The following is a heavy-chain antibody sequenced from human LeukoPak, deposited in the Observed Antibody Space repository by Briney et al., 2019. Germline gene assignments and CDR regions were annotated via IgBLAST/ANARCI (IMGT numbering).Heavy chain of an antibody. Sequence: PGGSLRLSCAASGFTFSSYGMHWVRQAPGKGLEWVAVISYDGSNKYYADSVKGRFTISRDNSKNTLYLQMNSLRAEDTAVYYCATSKLVVPALHAFDIWGQGTMVTVSS. D-gene: IGHD2-2*01. J-gene: IGHJ3*02. CDR1: GFTFSSYG. CDR2: ISYDGSNK. CDR3: ATSKLVVPALHAFDI. V-gene: IGHV3-30*03.